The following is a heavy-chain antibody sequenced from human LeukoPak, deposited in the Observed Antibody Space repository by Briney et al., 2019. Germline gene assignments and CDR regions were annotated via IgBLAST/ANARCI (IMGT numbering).Heavy chain of an antibody. CDR1: GGSISSYY. D-gene: IGHD6-13*01. J-gene: IGHJ5*02. CDR2: IYTSGST. CDR3: ARGGVWAAAGLFDP. V-gene: IGHV4-4*07. Sequence: SETLSLTCTVSGGSISSYYWSWIRQPAGKGLEWIGRIYTSGSTNYNPSLKSRVTISVDTSKNQFSLKPSSVTAADTAVYYCARGGVWAAAGLFDPWGQGTLVTVSS.